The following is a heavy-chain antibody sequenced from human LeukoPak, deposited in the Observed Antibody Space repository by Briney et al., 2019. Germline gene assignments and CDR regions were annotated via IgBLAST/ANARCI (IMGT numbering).Heavy chain of an antibody. Sequence: GGSLRLSCAASGFTFSSFEMTWVRQAPGQGLEWVSSISFSGSTIFYADSVKGRFTISRDNAKNSLYLQMNSLRAEDTAVYYCARVTHSYYSLDVWGQGTTVTVSS. V-gene: IGHV3-48*03. J-gene: IGHJ6*02. CDR3: ARVTHSYYSLDV. CDR2: ISFSGSTI. CDR1: GFTFSSFE.